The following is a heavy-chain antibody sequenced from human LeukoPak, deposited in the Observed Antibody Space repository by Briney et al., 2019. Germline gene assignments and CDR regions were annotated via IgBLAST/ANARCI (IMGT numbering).Heavy chain of an antibody. Sequence: SGTLSLTCAVSGGSISSNNWWSWVRQPPGKGLEWIGEMYHSGSTNYNPSLKSRVTISVDTSKNQFSLKLSSVTAADTAVYYCASNKLMGYSSGWYSDWGQGTLVTVSS. V-gene: IGHV4-4*02. J-gene: IGHJ4*02. CDR3: ASNKLMGYSSGWYSD. D-gene: IGHD6-19*01. CDR1: GGSISSNNW. CDR2: MYHSGST.